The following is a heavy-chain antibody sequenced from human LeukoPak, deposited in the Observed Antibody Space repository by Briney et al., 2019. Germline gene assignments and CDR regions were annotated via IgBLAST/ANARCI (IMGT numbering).Heavy chain of an antibody. CDR2: ISWNSGSI. D-gene: IGHD2/OR15-2a*01. J-gene: IGHJ4*02. Sequence: PEGSLRLSCAASGFAFDDYAMHWVRQAPGKGLEWVSGISWNSGSIGYADSVKGRFTISRDNAKNSLYLQMSSLIAEDTAVYYCASNPPFYDGDFDYWGQGTLVTVSS. V-gene: IGHV3-9*01. CDR3: ASNPPFYDGDFDY. CDR1: GFAFDDYA.